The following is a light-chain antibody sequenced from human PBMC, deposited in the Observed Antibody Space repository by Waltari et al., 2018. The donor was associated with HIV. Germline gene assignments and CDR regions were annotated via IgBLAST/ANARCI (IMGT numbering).Light chain of an antibody. CDR1: ALPKKY. CDR3: YSTDTSGHHRV. V-gene: IGLV3-10*01. CDR2: EDS. Sequence: SYELTQPPSVSVSPGQTARITCSGDALPKKYAYWYQQKSGQAPVLVIYEDSKRPSGIPARFSGSSSGTVATLTISGAQVEDESDYYCYSTDTSGHHRVFGGGTKLTVL. J-gene: IGLJ2*01.